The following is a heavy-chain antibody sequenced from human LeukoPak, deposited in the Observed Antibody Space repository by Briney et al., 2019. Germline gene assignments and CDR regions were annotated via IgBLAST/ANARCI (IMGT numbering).Heavy chain of an antibody. CDR3: ARDNRVVAATRIDY. V-gene: IGHV1-18*01. J-gene: IGHJ4*02. Sequence: GASVKVSCKASGGTFSSYAISWVRQAPGQGLEWMGWISAYNGNTNYAQKLQGRVTMTTDTSTSTAYMELRSLRSDDTAVYYCARDNRVVAATRIDYWGQGTLVTVSS. CDR2: ISAYNGNT. D-gene: IGHD2-15*01. CDR1: GGTFSSYA.